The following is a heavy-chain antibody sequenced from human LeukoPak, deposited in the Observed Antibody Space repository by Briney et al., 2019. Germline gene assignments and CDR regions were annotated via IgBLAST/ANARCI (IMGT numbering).Heavy chain of an antibody. Sequence: PGGSLRLSCAASGFTFSSYGMHWVRQAPGKGLEWVSGIGGSSIGHSTHYADSVKGRFTISRDNSKNMVYLQMDSLRAEDTALYYCARDSGWLRYHDWGQGALVTVSS. CDR2: IGGSSIGHST. J-gene: IGHJ4*02. V-gene: IGHV3-23*01. CDR1: GFTFSSYG. CDR3: ARDSGWLRYHD. D-gene: IGHD5-12*01.